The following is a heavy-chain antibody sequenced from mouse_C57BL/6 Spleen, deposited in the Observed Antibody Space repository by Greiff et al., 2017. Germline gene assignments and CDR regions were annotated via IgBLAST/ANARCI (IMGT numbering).Heavy chain of an antibody. Sequence: VQLQQSGPELVKPGASVKISCKASGYAFSSSWMNWVKQRPGKGLEWIGRIYPGDGDTNYNGKFKGKATLTADKSSSTAYMQLSSLTSEDSAVYFCARGGSYDYDVLYWYFDVWGTGTTVTVSS. V-gene: IGHV1-82*01. D-gene: IGHD2-4*01. CDR1: GYAFSSSW. CDR3: ARGGSYDYDVLYWYFDV. J-gene: IGHJ1*03. CDR2: IYPGDGDT.